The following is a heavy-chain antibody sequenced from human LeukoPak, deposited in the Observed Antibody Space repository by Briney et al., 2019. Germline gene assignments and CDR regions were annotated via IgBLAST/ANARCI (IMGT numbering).Heavy chain of an antibody. D-gene: IGHD4-17*01. Sequence: SVKVSCKASGGTFSSYAISWVRQAPGQGLEWMGRIIPILGIANYAQKFQGRVTITADKSTSTAYMELSSLRSEDTAVYYCARGSYGDYEEYYFDYLGQGALVTVSS. CDR2: IIPILGIA. J-gene: IGHJ4*02. CDR3: ARGSYGDYEEYYFDY. CDR1: GGTFSSYA. V-gene: IGHV1-69*04.